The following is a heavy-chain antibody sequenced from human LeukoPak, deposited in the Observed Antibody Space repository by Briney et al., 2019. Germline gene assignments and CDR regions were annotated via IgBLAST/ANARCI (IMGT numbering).Heavy chain of an antibody. CDR2: ISGGGGNT. Sequence: GGSLRLSCAASGFTFSTFRMSWVRQAPGKGLEWVSAISGGGGNTYYADSVKGRFTISRDNSKNTLYLQMNSLRAEDTAVYYCGKNRYSGSLSPFDIWGQGTMVTVSS. V-gene: IGHV3-23*01. CDR1: GFTFSTFR. J-gene: IGHJ3*02. D-gene: IGHD1-26*01. CDR3: GKNRYSGSLSPFDI.